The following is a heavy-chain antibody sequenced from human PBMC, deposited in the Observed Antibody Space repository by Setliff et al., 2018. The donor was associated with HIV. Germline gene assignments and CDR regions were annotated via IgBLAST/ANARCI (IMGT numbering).Heavy chain of an antibody. CDR3: AIDGAGGWLRPMPDY. Sequence: ASVKVSCKASGYTLTNYDINWVRQATGQGLEWMGWMNPSGATGYAQEFQGRVTMTEDTSIDTAYMELTRLRSEDTAVYYCAIDGAGGWLRPMPDYWGQGTLVTVSS. D-gene: IGHD5-12*01. V-gene: IGHV1-8*02. J-gene: IGHJ4*02. CDR1: GYTLTNYD. CDR2: MNPSGAT.